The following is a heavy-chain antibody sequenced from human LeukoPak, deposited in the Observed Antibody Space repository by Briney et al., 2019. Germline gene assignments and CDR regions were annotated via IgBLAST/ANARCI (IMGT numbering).Heavy chain of an antibody. J-gene: IGHJ4*02. CDR2: ISGSGGST. CDR1: GFTFSSYA. CDR3: VVLLAVAGQFDY. D-gene: IGHD6-19*01. Sequence: GGSLRLSCAASGFTFSSYAMSWVRQAPGKGLEWVSAISGSGGSTYYADSVKGRFTISRDNSKNTLYLQMNSLRAEDTAVYYCVVLLAVAGQFDYWGQGTLVTVSS. V-gene: IGHV3-23*01.